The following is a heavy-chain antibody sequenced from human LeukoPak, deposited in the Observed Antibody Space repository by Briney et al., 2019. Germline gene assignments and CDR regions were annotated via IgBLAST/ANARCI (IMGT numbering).Heavy chain of an antibody. CDR1: GGSFSGYY. CDR2: INHSGST. Sequence: NPSETLSLTYAVSGGSFSGYYWSWIRQPPGKGLEWIGEINHSGSTNYNPSLKSRVTISVDTSKNQFSLKLSSVTAADTAVYYCARGYTLLFGWFDPWGQGTLVTVSS. V-gene: IGHV4-34*01. D-gene: IGHD2-21*02. CDR3: ARGYTLLFGWFDP. J-gene: IGHJ5*02.